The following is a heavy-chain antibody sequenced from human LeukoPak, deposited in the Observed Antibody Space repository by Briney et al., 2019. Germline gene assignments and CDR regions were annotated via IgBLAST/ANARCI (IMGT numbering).Heavy chain of an antibody. D-gene: IGHD3-16*01. CDR3: ARDPPSRGTRYFDY. J-gene: IGHJ4*02. CDR2: IGSSSSTI. V-gene: IGHV3-48*01. CDR1: GFTFSSYE. Sequence: GGSLRLSCAASGFTFSSYEMNWVRQAPGKGLEWVSYIGSSSSTIYYGDSVKGRFTTSRDNAKNSLYLQMNSLRVEDTAVYYCARDPPSRGTRYFDYWGQGILVTVSS.